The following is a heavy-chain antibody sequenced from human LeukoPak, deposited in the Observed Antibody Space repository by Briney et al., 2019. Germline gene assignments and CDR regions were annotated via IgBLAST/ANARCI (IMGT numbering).Heavy chain of an antibody. CDR1: GFTFSSYA. CDR2: ISYDGSNK. V-gene: IGHV3-30-3*01. Sequence: PGRSLRLSCAASGFTFSSYAMHWVRRAPGKGLEWVAVISYDGSNKYYADSVKGRFTISRDNSKNTLYLQMNSLRAEDTAVYYCARILEDFWSGYPEHDDYWGQGTLVTVSS. CDR3: ARILEDFWSGYPEHDDY. D-gene: IGHD3-3*01. J-gene: IGHJ4*02.